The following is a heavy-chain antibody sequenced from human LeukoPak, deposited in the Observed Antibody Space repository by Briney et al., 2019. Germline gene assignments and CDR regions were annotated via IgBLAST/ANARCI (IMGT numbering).Heavy chain of an antibody. CDR3: ARVVDTHFDY. V-gene: IGHV3-74*01. CDR2: IKSDGSTT. D-gene: IGHD5-18*01. Sequence: PGGSLRLSCAASGFTFSSYWMHWVRQAPGKGLVWVSRIKSDGSTTTYADSVKGRFTISRDNAKNTLYLQMNSLRAEDTAVYYCARVVDTHFDYWGQGTLSPSPQ. CDR1: GFTFSSYW. J-gene: IGHJ4*02.